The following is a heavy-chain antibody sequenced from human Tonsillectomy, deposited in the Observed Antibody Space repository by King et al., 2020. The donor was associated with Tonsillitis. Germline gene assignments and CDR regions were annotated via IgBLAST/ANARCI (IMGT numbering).Heavy chain of an antibody. CDR3: AKEYYDFWSGYRAGPVPYYYGMDV. CDR2: ISYDGSNK. D-gene: IGHD3-3*01. J-gene: IGHJ6*02. V-gene: IGHV3-30*18. CDR1: GFTFSSYG. Sequence: VQLVESGGGVVQPGRSLRLSCAASGFTFSSYGMHWVRQAPGKGLEWVAVISYDGSNKYYADSVKGRFTISRDNSKNKLYLQMNSLRAEDTAVYYCAKEYYDFWSGYRAGPVPYYYGMDVWGQGTTVTVSS.